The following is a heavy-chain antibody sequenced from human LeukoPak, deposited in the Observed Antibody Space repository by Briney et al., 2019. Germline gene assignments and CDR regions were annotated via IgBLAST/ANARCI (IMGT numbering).Heavy chain of an antibody. CDR1: GFTFDDFA. D-gene: IGHD1-26*01. J-gene: IGHJ4*02. Sequence: GGSLRLSCAASGFTFDDFAMHWVRQAPGKGLEWVSLISWDGGSTYYADSVKGRFTLSRDNSRNSLYLQMSSLTPEDTALYYCAKDALPIVGATRGLDYWGQGTLVTVSS. CDR3: AKDALPIVGATRGLDY. CDR2: ISWDGGST. V-gene: IGHV3-43D*03.